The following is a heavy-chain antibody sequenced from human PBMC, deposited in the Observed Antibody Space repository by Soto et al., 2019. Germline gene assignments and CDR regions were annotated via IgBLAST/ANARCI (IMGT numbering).Heavy chain of an antibody. J-gene: IGHJ6*02. Sequence: PGGSLRLSCAASGFTFSSYSMNWVRQAPGKGLEWVSSISSSSSYIYYADSVKGRFTISRDNAKNSLYLQMNSLRAEDTAVYYCARDCGRFLEQFDGMDVWGQGTTVTVSS. V-gene: IGHV3-21*01. CDR3: ARDCGRFLEQFDGMDV. CDR2: ISSSSSYI. CDR1: GFTFSSYS. D-gene: IGHD3-3*01.